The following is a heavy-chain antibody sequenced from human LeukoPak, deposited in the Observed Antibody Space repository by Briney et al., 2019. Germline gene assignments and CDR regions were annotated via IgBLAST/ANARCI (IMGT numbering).Heavy chain of an antibody. CDR3: ARVPAGVIGMKDAFDI. D-gene: IGHD3-16*02. Sequence: GGSLRLSCAASGFTFSSYSMNWVRQAPGKGLEWVSSISSSSSYIYYAGSVKGRFTISRDNAKNSLYLQMNSLRAEDTAVYYCARVPAGVIGMKDAFDIWGQGTMVTVSS. CDR2: ISSSSSYI. J-gene: IGHJ3*02. CDR1: GFTFSSYS. V-gene: IGHV3-21*01.